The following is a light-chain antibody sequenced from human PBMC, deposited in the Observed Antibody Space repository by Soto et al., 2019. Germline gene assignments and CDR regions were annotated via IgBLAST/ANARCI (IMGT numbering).Light chain of an antibody. J-gene: IGKJ1*01. Sequence: MALTQSPGTLSLSTGARAALSGRASQSFSNNYLAWYQQKPGQAPRLLIYGASSRATGIPDRFSGSGSGTDFTLTISRLEPEDFAVYYCQQYRDSRTFGQGTKVDIK. CDR1: QSFSNNY. CDR2: GAS. CDR3: QQYRDSRT. V-gene: IGKV3-20*01.